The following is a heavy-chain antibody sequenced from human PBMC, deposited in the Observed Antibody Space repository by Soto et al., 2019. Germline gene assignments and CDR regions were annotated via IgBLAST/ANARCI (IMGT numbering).Heavy chain of an antibody. Sequence: GGSLRLSCVASGFTFGFYAMHWVRQAPGKGLEWVAVTSFNGSHQYYADSVKGRFTISRDNSKNTLYLQMNSLRAEDLAVYLCAKGDYYDSSGTFDYWGQGTLVTVSS. CDR1: GFTFGFYA. D-gene: IGHD3-22*01. CDR3: AKGDYYDSSGTFDY. V-gene: IGHV3-30*18. CDR2: TSFNGSHQ. J-gene: IGHJ4*02.